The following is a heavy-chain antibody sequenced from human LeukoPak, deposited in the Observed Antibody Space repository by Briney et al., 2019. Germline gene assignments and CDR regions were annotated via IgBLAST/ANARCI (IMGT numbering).Heavy chain of an antibody. V-gene: IGHV3-30*02. Sequence: GGSLRLSCAASGFTLRNYGMRWVRQAPGKGLEWVAIVRYDGSNKYNADSVKGRFTISRDNSENTLYLQMNSLRPEDTAVYYCAKDLGATVYMDVWGKGTTVTVSS. J-gene: IGHJ6*03. CDR1: GFTLRNYG. D-gene: IGHD1-26*01. CDR3: AKDLGATVYMDV. CDR2: VRYDGSNK.